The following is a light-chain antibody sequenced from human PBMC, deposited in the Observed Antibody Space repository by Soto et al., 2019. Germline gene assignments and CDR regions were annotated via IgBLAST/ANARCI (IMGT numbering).Light chain of an antibody. CDR3: QPYGLSIT. J-gene: IGKJ1*01. Sequence: IVLNISPGTLSLSPGERATLSCRASQSVSSSYLAWYQQKPGQAPRLLIYGASSRATGIPDRFSGSGSGTDFTLTISRLEPEDFAVYYCQPYGLSITFAQGTKVDIK. V-gene: IGKV3-20*01. CDR1: QSVSSSY. CDR2: GAS.